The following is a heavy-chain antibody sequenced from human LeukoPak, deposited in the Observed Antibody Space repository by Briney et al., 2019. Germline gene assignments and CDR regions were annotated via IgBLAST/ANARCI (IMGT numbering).Heavy chain of an antibody. D-gene: IGHD6-13*01. Sequence: PSETLSLTCTVSGYSISSGHYWGWIRQPPGKGLEWIGSIYHSGSTYYNPSLKSRVTISVDTSKNQFSLKLSSVTAADTAVYYCARQHSSSWYSNWFDPWGQGTLVTVSS. CDR2: IYHSGST. V-gene: IGHV4-38-2*02. CDR3: ARQHSSSWYSNWFDP. J-gene: IGHJ5*02. CDR1: GYSISSGHY.